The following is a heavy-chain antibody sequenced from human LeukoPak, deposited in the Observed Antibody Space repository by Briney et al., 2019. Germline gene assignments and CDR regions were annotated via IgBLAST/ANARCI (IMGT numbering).Heavy chain of an antibody. D-gene: IGHD3-16*01. V-gene: IGHV1-3*03. CDR1: GYTFTSYA. Sequence: ASVKVSCKASGYTFTSYAMHWVRQAPGQRLEWMGWINAGNGNTKYSQEFQGRVTITRDTSASTAYMELSSLRSEDTAVYYCARDGFAGGQTLGTLYYYMDVWGKGTTVTVSS. CDR3: ARDGFAGGQTLGTLYYYMDV. CDR2: INAGNGNT. J-gene: IGHJ6*03.